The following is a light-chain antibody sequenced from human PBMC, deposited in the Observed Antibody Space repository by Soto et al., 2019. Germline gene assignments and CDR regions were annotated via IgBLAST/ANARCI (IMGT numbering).Light chain of an antibody. CDR3: GSWDSSLSAYV. V-gene: IGLV1-51*01. Sequence: QSVMTQPPSVSAAPGQKVTISCSGSSSNIWGNSVSWYQQLPGTAPKLLIYDDNKRPSGIPDRFSGSKSGTSATLGITGFQTGDEAYYYCGSWDSSLSAYVFGTGTKLTVL. CDR2: DDN. CDR1: SSNIWGNS. J-gene: IGLJ1*01.